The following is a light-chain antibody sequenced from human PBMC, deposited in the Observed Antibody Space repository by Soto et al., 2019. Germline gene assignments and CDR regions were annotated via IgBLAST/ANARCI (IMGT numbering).Light chain of an antibody. J-gene: IGLJ2*01. Sequence: QSALTQPASVSGSPGQSITISCTGTSSDVGGYKYVSWYQQQPGKAPKLLIYEVTNRPSGVSNRFSGSKSGNTASLTISGLQADDEADYYCRSFTSSSTYVIFGGGTKLTVL. V-gene: IGLV2-14*03. CDR2: EVT. CDR3: RSFTSSSTYVI. CDR1: SSDVGGYKY.